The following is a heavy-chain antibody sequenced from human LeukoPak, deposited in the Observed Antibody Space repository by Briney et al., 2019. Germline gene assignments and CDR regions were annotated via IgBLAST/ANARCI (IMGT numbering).Heavy chain of an antibody. CDR1: GFTFSSYA. CDR3: ARPNPHDYDYVWGSYRPSNWFDP. Sequence: PGGSLRLSCAASGFTFSSYAMSWVRQAPGKGLEWVSSISSSSSYIYYADSVKGRFTISRDNAKNSLYLQMNSLRAEDTAVYYCARPNPHDYDYVWGSYRPSNWFDPWGQGTLVTVSS. CDR2: ISSSSSYI. J-gene: IGHJ5*02. V-gene: IGHV3-21*01. D-gene: IGHD3-16*02.